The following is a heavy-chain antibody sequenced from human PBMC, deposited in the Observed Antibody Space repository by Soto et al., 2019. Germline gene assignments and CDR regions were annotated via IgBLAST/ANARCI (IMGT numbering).Heavy chain of an antibody. CDR2: ISAYNGNT. CDR1: GYTFTSYG. V-gene: IGHV1-18*01. D-gene: IGHD2-2*01. CDR3: ARDLLPDIVVVPAAADAFDI. J-gene: IGHJ3*02. Sequence: GASVKVSCKASGYTFTSYGISWVRQAPGQGLEWMGWISAYNGNTNYAQKLQGRATMTTDTSTSTAYMELRSLRSDDTAVYYCARDLLPDIVVVPAAADAFDIWGQGTMVTVSS.